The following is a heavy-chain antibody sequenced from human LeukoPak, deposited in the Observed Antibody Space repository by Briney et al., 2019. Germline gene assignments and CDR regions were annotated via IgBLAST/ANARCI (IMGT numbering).Heavy chain of an antibody. Sequence: PSETLSLTCTVSGGSIRSSSYYWGWIRQPPGKGLEWIGSIYYSGSTYYNPSLKSRVTISEDTSKNRFSLNLSSVTAADTAVYYCARLWTTWEFDHWGQGALVTVSS. J-gene: IGHJ4*02. CDR3: ARLWTTWEFDH. D-gene: IGHD4-17*01. CDR2: IYYSGST. V-gene: IGHV4-39*02. CDR1: GGSIRSSSYY.